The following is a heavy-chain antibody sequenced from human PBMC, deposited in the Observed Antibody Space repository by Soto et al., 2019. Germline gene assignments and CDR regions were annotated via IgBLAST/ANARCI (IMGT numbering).Heavy chain of an antibody. CDR3: ARGLYSSSWSNWFDP. J-gene: IGHJ5*02. CDR2: TYYRSKWYN. Sequence: SQTLSLTCAISGDSVSSNRAAWNWIRQSPSRGLEWLGRTYYRSKWYNDYAVSVKSRITINPDTSKNQFSLQLKSVTPEDTAVYYCARGLYSSSWSNWFDPWGQGTLVTVSS. V-gene: IGHV6-1*01. D-gene: IGHD6-13*01. CDR1: GDSVSSNRAA.